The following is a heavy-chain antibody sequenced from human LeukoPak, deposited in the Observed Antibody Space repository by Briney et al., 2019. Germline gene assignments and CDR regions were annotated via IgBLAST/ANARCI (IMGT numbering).Heavy chain of an antibody. CDR2: IKQDGSEK. CDR1: GFTFSSYW. CDR3: ARAADIGQPGMDV. D-gene: IGHD5-12*01. V-gene: IGHV3-7*01. Sequence: GGSLRLSCAASGFTFSSYWMSWVRQAPGKGLEWVANIKQDGSEKYYVDSVKGRFTISRDNAKNSLYLQMNSLRAEDTAVYYCARAADIGQPGMDVWGQGTTVTVSS. J-gene: IGHJ6*02.